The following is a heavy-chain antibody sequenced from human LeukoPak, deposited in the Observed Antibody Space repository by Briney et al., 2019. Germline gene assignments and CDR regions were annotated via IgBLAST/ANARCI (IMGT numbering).Heavy chain of an antibody. V-gene: IGHV3-23*01. Sequence: GGSLRLSCAASGFTFSSYAMSWVRQAPGKGLEWVSAISGSGGSTYYADSVKGRFTISRDNSKNTLYLQMNRLRAEDTAVYYCAKDLFPRYCSSTSCQLSFDYWGQGTLVTVSS. J-gene: IGHJ4*02. CDR3: AKDLFPRYCSSTSCQLSFDY. CDR1: GFTFSSYA. D-gene: IGHD2-2*01. CDR2: ISGSGGST.